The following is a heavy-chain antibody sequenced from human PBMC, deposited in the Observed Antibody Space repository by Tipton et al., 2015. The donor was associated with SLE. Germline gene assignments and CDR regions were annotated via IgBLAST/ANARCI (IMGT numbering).Heavy chain of an antibody. D-gene: IGHD2-2*01. CDR1: GYTFTIYT. Sequence: QSGAEVKKPGASVKVSCKASGYTFTIYTMNWVRQAPGQGLEWMGWINTNTGNPTYAQGSTGRFVFSLDTSVSTAYLQISSLKAEDTAVYYCARDLHYCSSTSCMGNYFDYWGQGTLVTVSS. J-gene: IGHJ4*02. CDR3: ARDLHYCSSTSCMGNYFDY. CDR2: INTNTGNP. V-gene: IGHV7-4-1*02.